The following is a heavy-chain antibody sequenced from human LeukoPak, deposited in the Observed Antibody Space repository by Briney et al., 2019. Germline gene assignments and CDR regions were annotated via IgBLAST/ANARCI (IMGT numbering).Heavy chain of an antibody. CDR3: AKDQRWESPHYLDS. Sequence: SGGSLRLSCAASGFTFSSSAMSWVRQVPGKGLEWVLGISASGGSTSYADSVRGRFTISRDNSKNTLYVQMNSLRDEDTAVYYWAKDQRWESPHYLDSWGQGTLVTVSS. J-gene: IGHJ4*02. D-gene: IGHD1-26*01. CDR1: GFTFSSSA. CDR2: ISASGGST. V-gene: IGHV3-23*01.